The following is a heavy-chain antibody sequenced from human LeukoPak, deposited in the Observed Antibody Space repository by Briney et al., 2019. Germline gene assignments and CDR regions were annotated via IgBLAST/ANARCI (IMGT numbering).Heavy chain of an antibody. J-gene: IGHJ4*02. Sequence: ASVKVSCKASGYTFTSYDINWVRQATGQGLEWMGWMNPNSGNTGYAQKFQGRVTITRNTSISTAYMELSSLRSEDTAVYYCARALPYGDYLIDYWGQGTLVTVSS. CDR3: ARALPYGDYLIDY. CDR2: MNPNSGNT. CDR1: GYTFTSYD. D-gene: IGHD4-17*01. V-gene: IGHV1-8*03.